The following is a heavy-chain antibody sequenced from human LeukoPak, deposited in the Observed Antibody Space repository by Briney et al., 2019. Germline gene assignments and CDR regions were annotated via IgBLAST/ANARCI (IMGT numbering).Heavy chain of an antibody. CDR3: AREFDYGGNSAYYFDY. V-gene: IGHV6-1*01. Sequence: SQTLSLTCAISGDSVSSNSAAWNWIRQSPSRGLEWLGRTYYRSKWYNDYAVSVKSRITINPDTSKNQFSLQLNSVTPEDTAVYYCAREFDYGGNSAYYFDYWGQGTLVTVSS. J-gene: IGHJ4*02. CDR1: GDSVSSNSAA. D-gene: IGHD4-23*01. CDR2: TYYRSKWYN.